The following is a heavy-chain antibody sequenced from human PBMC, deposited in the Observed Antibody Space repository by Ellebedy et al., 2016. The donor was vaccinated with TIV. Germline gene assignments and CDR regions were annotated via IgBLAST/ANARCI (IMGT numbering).Heavy chain of an antibody. D-gene: IGHD2-21*02. CDR2: MNPNSSNT. V-gene: IGHV1-8*01. CDR1: GYTFTSYD. Sequence: AASVKVSCKASGYTFTSYDINWVRQAPGQGLEWMGWMNPNSSNTGYAQKFEGRVTMTRNTSISTAYMELSSLRSEDKAVYFCARGPLDYCGGDCYTNYAFDVWGQGTMVAVSS. CDR3: ARGPLDYCGGDCYTNYAFDV. J-gene: IGHJ3*01.